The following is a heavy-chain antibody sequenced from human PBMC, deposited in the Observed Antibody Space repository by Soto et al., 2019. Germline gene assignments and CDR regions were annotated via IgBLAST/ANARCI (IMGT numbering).Heavy chain of an antibody. Sequence: PSETLSLTGTVSVGSSSSGGYYWSWIRQHPGKGLEWIGYIYYSGGTYYNPSLRGRVTISIEMSKNQFSLNLSSVTAADTAVYYCARGGIVVIPDSWGQGTLVTVSS. D-gene: IGHD3-22*01. CDR2: IYYSGGT. J-gene: IGHJ5*01. CDR3: ARGGIVVIPDS. CDR1: VGSSSSGGYY. V-gene: IGHV4-31*03.